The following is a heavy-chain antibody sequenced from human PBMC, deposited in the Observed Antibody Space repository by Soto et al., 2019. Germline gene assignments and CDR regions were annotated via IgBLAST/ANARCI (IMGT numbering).Heavy chain of an antibody. Sequence: QVQLVQSGAEVRKPGSSVRLSCKASGGTFNTYAFNWVRQTPGQGLEWLGGIITFFGAAMYAQKFQGRVTITADEFRTTAYMELSSLRDDATAVYYCARGGKERFRGPGMDVWGQGTTVTVSS. CDR3: ARGGKERFRGPGMDV. CDR2: IITFFGAA. J-gene: IGHJ6*02. CDR1: GGTFNTYA. D-gene: IGHD1-1*01. V-gene: IGHV1-69*01.